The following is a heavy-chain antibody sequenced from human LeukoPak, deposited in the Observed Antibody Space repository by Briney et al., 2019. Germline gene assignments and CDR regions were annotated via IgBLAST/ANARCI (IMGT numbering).Heavy chain of an antibody. D-gene: IGHD6-19*01. CDR3: ARVAVGEYNFHH. J-gene: IGHJ4*02. Sequence: GSLRLSCAASGFTFSSYAMHWVRQAPGKGLEWVSSISETGDSKYYADSVQGRFTISRDNSKNTLYLQMNSLRAEDTAVYYCARVAVGEYNFHHWGQGTLVTVSS. CDR1: GFTFSSYA. V-gene: IGHV3-23*01. CDR2: ISETGDSK.